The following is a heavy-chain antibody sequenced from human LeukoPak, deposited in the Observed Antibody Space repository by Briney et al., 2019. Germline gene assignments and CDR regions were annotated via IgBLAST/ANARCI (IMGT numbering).Heavy chain of an antibody. CDR1: GYTFINYQ. D-gene: IGHD2-2*02. V-gene: IGHV1-2*06. J-gene: IGHJ4*02. Sequence: GASVKVSCRPSGYTFINYQIHWLRQAPDQGLEWMGRINSNSGATVFAQKFQGRVTMTRDTSTNTVYMELSSLEFDDTAVYYCTRTWWTEACSSSSCFTPDFDYWGQGTPVTVSS. CDR3: TRTWWTEACSSSSCFTPDFDY. CDR2: INSNSGAT.